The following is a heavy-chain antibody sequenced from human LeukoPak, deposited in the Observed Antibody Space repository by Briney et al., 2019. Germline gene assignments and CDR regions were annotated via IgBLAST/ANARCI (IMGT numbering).Heavy chain of an antibody. CDR3: ARDRRDGYNLDY. CDR1: GYSISSGYY. Sequence: PSETLSLTCAVSGYSISSGYYWGWIRQPPGKGPEWIGSIYHSGSTYYNPSLKSRVTISVDTSKNQFSLKLSSVTAADTAVYYCARDRRDGYNLDYWGQGTLVTVSS. CDR2: IYHSGST. J-gene: IGHJ4*02. D-gene: IGHD5-24*01. V-gene: IGHV4-38-2*02.